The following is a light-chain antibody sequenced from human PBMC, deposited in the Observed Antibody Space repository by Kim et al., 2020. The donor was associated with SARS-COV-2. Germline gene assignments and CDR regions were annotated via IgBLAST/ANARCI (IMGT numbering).Light chain of an antibody. CDR1: QKCRRRY. CDR3: QQYGRSTMHT. Sequence: GERTPPPCGGQQKCRRRYLARDQQKPGLAPRVPLYEATSRATGIPDRVSGSGSGTDFTLTISRLEAEEFAVYFLQQYGRSTMHTWGGG. CDR2: EAT. V-gene: IGKV3D-20*01. J-gene: IGKJ4*01.